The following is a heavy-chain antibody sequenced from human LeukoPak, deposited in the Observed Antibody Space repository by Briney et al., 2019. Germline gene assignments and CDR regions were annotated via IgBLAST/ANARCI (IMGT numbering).Heavy chain of an antibody. CDR2: ISGSGGST. V-gene: IGHV3-23*01. CDR3: ARAIPTYYDFWSGVYYFDY. CDR1: GFTFSSYA. J-gene: IGHJ4*02. Sequence: GGSLRLSCAASGFTFSSYAMSWVRQAPGKGLEWVSAISGSGGSTYYADSVKGRFTISRDNSKNTLYLQMNSLRAEDTAVYYCARAIPTYYDFWSGVYYFDYWGQGTLVTVSS. D-gene: IGHD3-3*01.